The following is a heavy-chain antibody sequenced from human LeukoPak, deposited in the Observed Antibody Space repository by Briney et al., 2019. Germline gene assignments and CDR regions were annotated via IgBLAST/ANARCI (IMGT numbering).Heavy chain of an antibody. J-gene: IGHJ4*02. D-gene: IGHD6-13*01. CDR2: ISSSGSTI. V-gene: IGHV3-11*01. Sequence: GGSLRLSCAASGLTFSDYYMSWIRQAPGKGLEWVSYISSSGSTIYYADSVKGRFTISRDNAKNSLYLQMNSLRAEDTAVYYCARDDSSWSEGKFDYWGQGTLVTVSS. CDR3: ARDDSSWSEGKFDY. CDR1: GLTFSDYY.